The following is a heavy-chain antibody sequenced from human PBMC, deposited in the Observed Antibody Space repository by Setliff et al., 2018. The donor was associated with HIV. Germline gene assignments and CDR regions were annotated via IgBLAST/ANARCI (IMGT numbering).Heavy chain of an antibody. Sequence: NPSETLSLTCTVSGGSISSGGYYWSWIRQLPGKGLECIGYIYYSGSTYYNPSLKSLVTISVDTSKNQFSLKLSSVTAADTAVYYCARSPLNYYDKSDAFDIWGQGTMGTVS. D-gene: IGHD3-22*01. CDR3: ARSPLNYYDKSDAFDI. CDR2: IYYSGST. V-gene: IGHV4-31*01. CDR1: GGSISSGGYY. J-gene: IGHJ3*02.